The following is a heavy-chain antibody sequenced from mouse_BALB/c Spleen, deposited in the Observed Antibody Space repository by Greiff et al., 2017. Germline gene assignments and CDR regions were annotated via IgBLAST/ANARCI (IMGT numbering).Heavy chain of an antibody. V-gene: IGHV5-6*01. Sequence: EVQLQESGGDLVKPGGSLKLSCAASGFTFSSYGMSWVRQTPDKRLEWVATISSGGSYTYYPDSVKGRFTISRDNAKNTLYLQMSSLKSEDTAMYYCARQATSGFAYWGQGTLVTVSA. CDR2: ISSGGSYT. J-gene: IGHJ3*01. D-gene: IGHD1-2*01. CDR3: ARQATSGFAY. CDR1: GFTFSSYG.